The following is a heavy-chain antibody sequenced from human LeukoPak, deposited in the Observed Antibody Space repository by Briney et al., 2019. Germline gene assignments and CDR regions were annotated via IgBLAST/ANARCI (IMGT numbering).Heavy chain of an antibody. CDR2: MNPGSGDT. V-gene: IGHV1-8*02. CDR1: GYTFINFD. J-gene: IGHJ6*03. CDR3: ARSRRGYYMDV. Sequence: ASVNVSCKASGYTFINFDVNWVRQAPGQGLEWMAWMNPGSGDTGYEGKFQARLTMSSNTPITTASMELSSLTSEDTAVYYCARSRRGYYMDVWGKGTTVIVSS.